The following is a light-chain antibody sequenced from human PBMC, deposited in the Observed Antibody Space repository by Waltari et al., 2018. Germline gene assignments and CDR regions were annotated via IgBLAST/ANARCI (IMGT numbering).Light chain of an antibody. CDR2: DAS. CDR1: QDVTNY. Sequence: DIQMTQSPYSLSASVGDRVTITCQASQDVTNYLNWYQQKPGKAPKLLIYDASNLEIGVPSRFSGSGSGTDFTFTISSLQPEDIATYYCQQYDNLPITFGQGTRLEIK. J-gene: IGKJ5*01. V-gene: IGKV1-33*01. CDR3: QQYDNLPIT.